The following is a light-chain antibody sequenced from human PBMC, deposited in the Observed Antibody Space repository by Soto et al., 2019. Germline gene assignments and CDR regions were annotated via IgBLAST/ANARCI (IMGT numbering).Light chain of an antibody. V-gene: IGKV3-15*01. CDR2: GAS. CDR3: QQYGYSFWT. J-gene: IGKJ1*01. CDR1: QSVSTN. Sequence: GMSQSPVTLSGCPGERATLSCRASQSVSTNLAWYQHKPGQAPRFLIYGASTRATGIPARFSGSGSGADYTLTISRLEPEDSAVYYCQQYGYSFWTFGQGTKVDVK.